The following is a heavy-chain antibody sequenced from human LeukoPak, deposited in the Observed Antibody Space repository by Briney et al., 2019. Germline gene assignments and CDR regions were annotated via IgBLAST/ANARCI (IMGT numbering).Heavy chain of an antibody. CDR2: IYYSGST. CDR1: GGSIRSSYYY. V-gene: IGHV4-61*01. Sequence: SETLSLTCTVSGGSIRSSYYYWSWIRQPPGKGLEWIGYIYYSGSTNYNPSLKSRVTIPVDTSKNQFSLKLSSVTAADTAVYYCARGQQLDLDYWGQGTLVTVSS. J-gene: IGHJ4*02. CDR3: ARGQQLDLDY. D-gene: IGHD6-13*01.